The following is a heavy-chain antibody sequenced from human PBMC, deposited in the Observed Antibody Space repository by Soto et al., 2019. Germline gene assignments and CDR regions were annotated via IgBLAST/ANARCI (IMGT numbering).Heavy chain of an antibody. CDR1: GYTFTSYG. V-gene: IGHV1-18*04. D-gene: IGHD6-19*01. CDR2: ISAYNGNT. J-gene: IGHJ6*02. Sequence: XSVKVCCSGSGYTFTSYGISLVRQAPGQGLEWMGWISAYNGNTNYAQKLQGRVTMTTDTSTSTAYMELRSLRSDDTAVYYCARDGSGCYYYYYGMDVWGHGTTVTVSS. CDR3: ARDGSGCYYYYYGMDV.